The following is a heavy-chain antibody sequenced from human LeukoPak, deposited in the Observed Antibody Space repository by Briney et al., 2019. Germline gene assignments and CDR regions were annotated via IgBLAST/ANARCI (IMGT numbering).Heavy chain of an antibody. J-gene: IGHJ4*02. CDR2: IIPIFGTA. CDR1: GGTFISYA. Sequence: SVKVSCKASGGTFISYAISWVRQAPGQGLEWMGGIIPIFGTANYAQKFQGRVTITADESTSTAYMELSSLRSDDTAVYYCARGYYYGSGSYNFDYWGQGTLVTVSS. CDR3: ARGYYYGSGSYNFDY. V-gene: IGHV1-69*13. D-gene: IGHD3-10*01.